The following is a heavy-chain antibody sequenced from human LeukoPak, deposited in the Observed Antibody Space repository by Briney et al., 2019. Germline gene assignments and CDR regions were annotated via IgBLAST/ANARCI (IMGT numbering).Heavy chain of an antibody. J-gene: IGHJ4*02. Sequence: GRSLRLSCAASGFTFDDYAMHWVRQAPGKGLEWVSGISWNSGSIGYADSVKGRFTISRDNAKNSPYLQMNSLRAEDTALYYCAKDQDSSGYYFDYWGQGTLVTVSS. D-gene: IGHD3-22*01. V-gene: IGHV3-9*01. CDR3: AKDQDSSGYYFDY. CDR2: ISWNSGSI. CDR1: GFTFDDYA.